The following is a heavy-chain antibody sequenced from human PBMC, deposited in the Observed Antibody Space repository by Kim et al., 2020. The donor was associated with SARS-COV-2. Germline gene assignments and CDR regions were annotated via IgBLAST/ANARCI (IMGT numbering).Heavy chain of an antibody. CDR2: IIPIFGTA. J-gene: IGHJ5*02. Sequence: SVKVSCKASGGTFSSYAISWVRQAPGQGLEWMGGIIPIFGTANYAQKFQGRVTITADESTSTAYMELSSLRSEDTAVYYCARGSIKPYSSSSSGFDPWGQGTLVTVSS. CDR3: ARGSIKPYSSSSSGFDP. D-gene: IGHD6-6*01. CDR1: GGTFSSYA. V-gene: IGHV1-69*13.